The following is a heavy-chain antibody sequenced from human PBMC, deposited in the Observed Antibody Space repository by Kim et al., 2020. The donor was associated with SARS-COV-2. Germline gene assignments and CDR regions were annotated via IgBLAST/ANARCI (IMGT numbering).Heavy chain of an antibody. CDR3: ARGAQWELLSTFDY. D-gene: IGHD1-26*01. CDR2: IYYSGST. CDR1: GGSISSSSYY. V-gene: IGHV4-39*07. Sequence: SETLSLTCTVSGGSISSSSYYWGWIRQPPGKGLEWIGSIYYSGSTYYNPSLKSRVTISVDTSKNQFSLKLSSVTAADTAVYYCARGAQWELLSTFDYWG. J-gene: IGHJ4*01.